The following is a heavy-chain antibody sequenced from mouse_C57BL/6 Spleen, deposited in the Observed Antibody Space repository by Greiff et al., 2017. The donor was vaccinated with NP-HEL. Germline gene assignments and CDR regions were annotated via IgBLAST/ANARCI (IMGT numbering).Heavy chain of an antibody. CDR1: GYTFTSYW. Sequence: QVQLQQSGAELVRPGSSVKLSCKASGYTFTSYWMHWVKQRPIQGLEWIGNIDPSDSETHYNQKFKDKATLTVDKSSSTAYMQLSSLTSEDSAVYYCASYGSSHWYFDVWGTGTTVTVSS. D-gene: IGHD1-1*01. CDR3: ASYGSSHWYFDV. CDR2: IDPSDSET. V-gene: IGHV1-52*01. J-gene: IGHJ1*03.